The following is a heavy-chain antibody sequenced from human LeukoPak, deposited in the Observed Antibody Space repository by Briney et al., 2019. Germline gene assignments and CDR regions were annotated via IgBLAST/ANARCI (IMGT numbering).Heavy chain of an antibody. CDR3: ARVAYDSSD. V-gene: IGHV4-31*03. CDR1: GGSISSGDYF. Sequence: PSETLSLTCTVSGGSISSGDYFWSWIRQHPGKGLEWIGYIYYSGSTYSNPSLKSRVTISVNTSKNQFSLKLSSVTAADTAVYYCARVAYDSSDWGQGTLVTVSS. J-gene: IGHJ4*02. CDR2: IYYSGST. D-gene: IGHD3-22*01.